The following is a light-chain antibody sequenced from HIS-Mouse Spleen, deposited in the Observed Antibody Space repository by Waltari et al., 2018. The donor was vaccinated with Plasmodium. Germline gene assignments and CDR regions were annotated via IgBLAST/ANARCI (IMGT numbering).Light chain of an antibody. CDR3: QAWDSSTAV. CDR1: NLGDKY. CDR2: QDS. J-gene: IGLJ2*01. V-gene: IGLV3-1*01. Sequence: SYELTQPPSVSVSPGQTASITCSGDNLGDKYACWYQQKPGQSPVLVIYQDSKRPSGIPERFSGSNSGNTATLTISGTQAMDKADYYCQAWDSSTAVFGGGTKLTVL.